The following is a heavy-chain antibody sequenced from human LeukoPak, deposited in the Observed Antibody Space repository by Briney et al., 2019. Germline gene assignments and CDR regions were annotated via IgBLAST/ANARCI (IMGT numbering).Heavy chain of an antibody. CDR2: INPNSGGT. V-gene: IGHV1-2*07. CDR3: AREKLVDDYEDYVADRESSRDFYYYGLDV. J-gene: IGHJ6*02. D-gene: IGHD4-17*01. CDR1: GYIFTGYY. Sequence: ASVKVSCKASGYIFTGYYLHWVRQAPGQGLQWMGWINPNSGGTKYEHKFQGRITMTRDTSISTAYLQVSGLRSDDTAVFYCAREKLVDDYEDYVADRESSRDFYYYGLDVWGQGTTVTVSS.